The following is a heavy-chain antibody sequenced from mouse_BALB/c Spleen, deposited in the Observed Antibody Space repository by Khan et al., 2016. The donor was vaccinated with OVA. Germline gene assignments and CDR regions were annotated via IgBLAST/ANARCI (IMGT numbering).Heavy chain of an antibody. CDR2: INTETGEP. Sequence: QIQLVQSGPELKKPGETVKISCKASGYTFKDYSMNWVKQAPGKGLKWMGWINTETGEPTYAEDFKGRFAFSLETSASTAFLQINNLKNEDAATYFCAARRHWYFDVWGAGTSVTVSS. V-gene: IGHV9-2-1*01. CDR3: AARRHWYFDV. J-gene: IGHJ1*01. CDR1: GYTFKDYS.